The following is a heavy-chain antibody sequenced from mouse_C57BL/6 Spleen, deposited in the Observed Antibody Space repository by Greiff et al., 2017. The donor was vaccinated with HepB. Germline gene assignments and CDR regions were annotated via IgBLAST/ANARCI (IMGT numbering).Heavy chain of an antibody. D-gene: IGHD1-1*01. V-gene: IGHV5-16*01. J-gene: IGHJ4*01. CDR1: GFTFSDYY. Sequence: EVNVVESEGGLVQPGSSMKLSCTASGFTFSDYYMAWVRQVPEKGLEWVANINYDGSSTYYLDSLKSRFIISRDNAKNILYLQMSSLKSEDTATYYCARENYGSSPMDYWGQGTSVTVSS. CDR2: INYDGSST. CDR3: ARENYGSSPMDY.